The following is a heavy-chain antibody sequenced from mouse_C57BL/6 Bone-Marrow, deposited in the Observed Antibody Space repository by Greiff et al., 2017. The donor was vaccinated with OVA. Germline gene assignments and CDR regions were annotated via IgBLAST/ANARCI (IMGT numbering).Heavy chain of an antibody. CDR1: GYTFTTYP. CDR3: ARIDSSGYYYFDY. D-gene: IGHD3-2*02. CDR2: FHPYNDDT. V-gene: IGHV1-47*01. Sequence: QVQLQHSGAELVKPGASVKLSCKASGYTFTTYPIEWMKQTHGKSLEWIGNFHPYNDDTKYNEKFKGKATLTVDKSSSTVYLELSRLTSDDSAVYYCARIDSSGYYYFDYWGQGTTLTVSS. J-gene: IGHJ2*01.